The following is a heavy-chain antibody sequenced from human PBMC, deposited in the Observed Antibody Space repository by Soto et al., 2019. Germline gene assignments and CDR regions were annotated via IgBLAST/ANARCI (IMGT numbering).Heavy chain of an antibody. Sequence: KPSETLSLTCTVSGGSISSYYWSWIRQPPGKGLEWIGYIHYSGSTNYNPSLKSRVTISVDTSKNQISLKLNSVTAADTAVYYCARPTTPATWAVFNIWGQGTMVTVSS. J-gene: IGHJ3*02. D-gene: IGHD1-1*01. CDR3: ARPTTPATWAVFNI. V-gene: IGHV4-59*08. CDR2: IHYSGST. CDR1: GGSISSYY.